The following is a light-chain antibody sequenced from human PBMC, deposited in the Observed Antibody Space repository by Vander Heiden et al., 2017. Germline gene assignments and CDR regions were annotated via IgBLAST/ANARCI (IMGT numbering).Light chain of an antibody. Sequence: QSTITHPHSTSRSPEQSGTNSCNGTSSDVGAYNYVSWYQQHPGKAPKVMIYEVTKRPSGVPDRFSGAKYGNTASLTVSGLKAEDEDDYYCSSYAGSNTAIFGGGTKLTVL. CDR3: SSYAGSNTAI. J-gene: IGLJ2*01. CDR2: EVT. CDR1: SSDVGAYNY. V-gene: IGLV2-8*01.